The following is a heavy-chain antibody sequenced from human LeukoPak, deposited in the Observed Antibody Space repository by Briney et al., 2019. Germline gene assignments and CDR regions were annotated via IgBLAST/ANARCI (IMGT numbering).Heavy chain of an antibody. CDR1: GGSISSGGYY. CDR2: IYYSGST. CDR3: ARATSMVRGVLASDFDY. D-gene: IGHD3-10*01. Sequence: PSQTLSLTCTVSGGSISSGGYYWSWIRQHPGKGLEWIGYIYYSGSTYYNPSLKSRVTISVDTSKNQFSLKLSSVTAADTAVYYCARATSMVRGVLASDFDYWGQGTLVTVSS. V-gene: IGHV4-31*03. J-gene: IGHJ4*02.